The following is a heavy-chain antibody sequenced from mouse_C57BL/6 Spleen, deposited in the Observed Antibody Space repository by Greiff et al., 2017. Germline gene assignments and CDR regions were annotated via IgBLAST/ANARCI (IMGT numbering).Heavy chain of an antibody. Sequence: VQLQQPGAELVMPGASVKLSCKASGYTFTSYWMHWVKQRPGQGLEWIGEIDPSDSYTNYNQKFKGKSTLTVDKSSSTAYMQLSSLTSEDSAVYYCARGGYYGNSYFDYWGQGTTLTVSS. CDR1: GYTFTSYW. D-gene: IGHD2-1*01. V-gene: IGHV1-69*01. J-gene: IGHJ2*01. CDR2: IDPSDSYT. CDR3: ARGGYYGNSYFDY.